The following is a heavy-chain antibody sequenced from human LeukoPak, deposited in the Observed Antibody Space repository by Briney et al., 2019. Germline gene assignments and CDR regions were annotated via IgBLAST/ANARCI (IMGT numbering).Heavy chain of an antibody. J-gene: IGHJ4*02. CDR3: VKRTYCSSTSCAYELDY. CDR1: GFTFSSYA. D-gene: IGHD2-2*01. Sequence: GGSLRLSCSASGFTFSSYAMHWVRQAPGKGLEYVSAISSNGGSTYYADSVKGRFTISRDNSKNTLYPQMSSLRAEDTAVYYCVKRTYCSSTSCAYELDYWGQGTLVTVSS. CDR2: ISSNGGST. V-gene: IGHV3-64D*06.